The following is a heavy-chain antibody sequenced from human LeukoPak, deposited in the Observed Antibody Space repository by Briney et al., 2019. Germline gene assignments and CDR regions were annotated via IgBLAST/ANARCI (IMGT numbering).Heavy chain of an antibody. CDR3: AKPAKTDYADY. CDR1: GFTYSRYA. Sequence: GGSLRLSCAASGFTYSRYAMNWVRQAPGKGLEWVSAISGSGGNTYYADSVKGRFTISRDNSKNTLYLQMDSLRAEDTAIYYCAKPAKTDYADYWGQGTLVTVSS. V-gene: IGHV3-23*01. CDR2: ISGSGGNT. D-gene: IGHD1-14*01. J-gene: IGHJ4*02.